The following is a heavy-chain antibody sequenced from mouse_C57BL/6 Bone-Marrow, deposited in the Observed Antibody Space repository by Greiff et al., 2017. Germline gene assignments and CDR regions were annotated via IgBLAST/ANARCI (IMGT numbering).Heavy chain of an antibody. CDR3: ARSRGLRRQFAY. J-gene: IGHJ3*01. Sequence: VQLQQSGAELVRPGTSVKVSCKASGYAFTNYLIEWVKQRPGQGLEWIGVINPGSGGTNYNEKFKGKATLTAYKSSSTAYMQLSSLTSEDSAVYFCARSRGLRRQFAYWGQGTLVTVAA. V-gene: IGHV1-54*01. CDR1: GYAFTNYL. D-gene: IGHD2-4*01. CDR2: INPGSGGT.